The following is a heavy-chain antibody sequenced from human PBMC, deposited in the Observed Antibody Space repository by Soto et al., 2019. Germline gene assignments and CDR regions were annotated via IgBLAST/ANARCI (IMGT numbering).Heavy chain of an antibody. CDR1: GYSFTSYW. CDR2: IDPSDSYT. CDR3: ARQVVATTAPFDY. D-gene: IGHD5-12*01. V-gene: IGHV5-10-1*01. J-gene: IGHJ4*02. Sequence: PGESLKISCKGSGYSFTSYWISWVRQMPGKGLEWMGRIDPSDSYTNYSPSFQGHVTISADKSISTAYLQWSSLKASDTAMYYCARQVVATTAPFDYWGQGTLVTVSS.